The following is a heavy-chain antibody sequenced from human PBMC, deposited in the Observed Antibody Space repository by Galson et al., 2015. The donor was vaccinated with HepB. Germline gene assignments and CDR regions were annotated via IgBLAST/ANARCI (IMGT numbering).Heavy chain of an antibody. CDR3: ARVLAAAGDYYYYYYGMDV. CDR1: GYTFTSYG. V-gene: IGHV1-18*01. CDR2: ISAYNGNT. Sequence: SVKVSCKASGYTFTSYGISWVRQAPGQGLEWMGWISAYNGNTNYAQKLQGRVTMTTDTSAGTAYMELSSLRSEDTAVYYCARVLAAAGDYYYYYYGMDVWGQGTTVTVSS. D-gene: IGHD6-13*01. J-gene: IGHJ6*02.